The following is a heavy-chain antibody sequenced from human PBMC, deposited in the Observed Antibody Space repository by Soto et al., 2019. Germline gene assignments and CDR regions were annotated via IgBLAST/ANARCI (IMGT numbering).Heavy chain of an antibody. CDR2: ISAYNGNT. J-gene: IGHJ6*02. Sequence: ASVKVSCKASGYTFTSYGISWVRQAPGQGLEWMGWISAYNGNTNYAQKLQGRVTMTTDTSTSTAYMELRSLRSDDTAVYYCARDKYYDFWSRYYNYYGMDVWGQGTTVTVSS. V-gene: IGHV1-18*01. CDR3: ARDKYYDFWSRYYNYYGMDV. D-gene: IGHD3-3*01. CDR1: GYTFTSYG.